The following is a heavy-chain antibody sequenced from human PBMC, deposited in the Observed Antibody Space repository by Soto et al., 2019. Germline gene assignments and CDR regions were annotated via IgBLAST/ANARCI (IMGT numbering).Heavy chain of an antibody. V-gene: IGHV4-30-2*01. J-gene: IGHJ5*02. CDR3: AREGRAQNWIDP. Sequence: PSDTLSLTCSISGGSITSGGYSWNWIRQPPGKGLEWIGNIYHSGSTYYNPSLKSRVTLSVDTSKNQFSLKLDSVTAADTAVYYCAREGRAQNWIDPWGQGTLVTV. CDR1: GGSITSGGYS. CDR2: IYHSGST.